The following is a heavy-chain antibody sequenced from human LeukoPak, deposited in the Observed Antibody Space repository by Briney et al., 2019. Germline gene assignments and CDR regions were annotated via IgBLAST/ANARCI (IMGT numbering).Heavy chain of an antibody. V-gene: IGHV1-69*13. CDR2: IIPIFGTA. J-gene: IGHJ4*02. D-gene: IGHD2-21*02. CDR3: AMVSAGAQAYCGGDCYSFDY. CDR1: GGTFSSYA. Sequence: GASVKVSCKASGGTFSSYAISWVRQAPGQGLEWMGGIIPIFGTANYAQKFQGRATITADESTSTAYMELSSLRSEDTAVYYCAMVSAGAQAYCGGDCYSFDYWGQGTLVTVSS.